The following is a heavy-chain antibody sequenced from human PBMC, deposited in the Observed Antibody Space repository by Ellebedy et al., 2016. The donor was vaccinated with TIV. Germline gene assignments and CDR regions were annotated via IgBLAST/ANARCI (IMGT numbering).Heavy chain of an antibody. J-gene: IGHJ4*02. CDR2: ISSSGSTI. Sequence: GESLKISCAASGFTFSNAWMSWVRQAPGKGLEWVSYISSSGSTIYYADSVKGRFTISRDNAKNSLYLQMNSLRAEDTAVYYCARDDYYDSSGYYNAFDYWGQGTLVTVSS. CDR1: GFTFSNAW. CDR3: ARDDYYDSSGYYNAFDY. D-gene: IGHD3-22*01. V-gene: IGHV3-11*04.